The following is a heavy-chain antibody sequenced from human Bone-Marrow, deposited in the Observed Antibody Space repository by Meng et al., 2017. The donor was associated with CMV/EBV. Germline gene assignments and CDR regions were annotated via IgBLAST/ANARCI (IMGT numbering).Heavy chain of an antibody. CDR1: GYTFTGYY. V-gene: IGHV1-18*04. CDR3: ARKNAVHYYYGMDV. CDR2: ITAYNGDT. D-gene: IGHD2-2*01. J-gene: IGHJ6*02. Sequence: ASVKVSCKASGYTFTGYYMHWVRQAPGQGLEWVGWITAYNGDTNNAQKFQGRVTMTTDTSTSTAYMELRSLKSDDTAVYYCARKNAVHYYYGMDVWGQGTTVTVFS.